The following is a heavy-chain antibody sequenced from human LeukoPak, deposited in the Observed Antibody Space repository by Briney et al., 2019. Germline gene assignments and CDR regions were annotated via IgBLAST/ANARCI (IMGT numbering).Heavy chain of an antibody. D-gene: IGHD5-18*01. CDR2: ISSSGSSK. CDR1: GFTFSDVW. Sequence: PGGSLRLSCAASGFTFSDVWMSWVRQAPGKGLEWVSFISSSGSSKYYADSVKGRFTISRDNANNSVSLQMNSLRVEDTAIYYCATPWLHLWRRDYWGQGTLVTVSS. J-gene: IGHJ4*02. CDR3: ATPWLHLWRRDY. V-gene: IGHV3-11*04.